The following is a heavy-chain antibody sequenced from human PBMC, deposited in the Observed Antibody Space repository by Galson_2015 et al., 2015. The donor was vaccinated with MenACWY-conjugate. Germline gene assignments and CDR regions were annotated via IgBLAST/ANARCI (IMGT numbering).Heavy chain of an antibody. CDR1: GSIFPDYW. CDR3: ARVKDGDLGDY. V-gene: IGHV5-51*01. Sequence: QSGAEVKKPGESPLISCKASGSIFPDYWVGWVRQMPGKGLEWMGIIYPGDSDTRYSQSFQGHVTISADKSINTAYLQWSSLKASDTAMYYCARVKDGDLGDYWGQGTLVIASS. D-gene: IGHD7-27*01. J-gene: IGHJ4*02. CDR2: IYPGDSDT.